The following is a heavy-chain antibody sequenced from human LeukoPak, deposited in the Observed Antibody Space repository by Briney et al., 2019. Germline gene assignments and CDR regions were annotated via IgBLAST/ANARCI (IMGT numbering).Heavy chain of an antibody. V-gene: IGHV3-23*01. Sequence: GGSLRLSCAASGFTFDSYAMSWVRQAPGKGPEWVSAISGSGDSTFYADSVKGRFTISRDNSKNTLFLQMNGLRAEDTALYYCAKDLEYISGPNYFDYWGQGTLVTVSS. CDR1: GFTFDSYA. D-gene: IGHD6-19*01. CDR2: ISGSGDST. J-gene: IGHJ4*02. CDR3: AKDLEYISGPNYFDY.